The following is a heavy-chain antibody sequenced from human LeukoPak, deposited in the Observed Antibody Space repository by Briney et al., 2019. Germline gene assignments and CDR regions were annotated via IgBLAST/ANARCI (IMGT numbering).Heavy chain of an antibody. D-gene: IGHD6-19*01. CDR3: AKDAYNSGWYPDY. CDR1: GFTFSTYA. V-gene: IGHV3-30*04. CDR2: ISYDGSDK. J-gene: IGHJ4*02. Sequence: GGSLRLSCAASGFTFSTYAMHWVRQAPGKGLDWVAVISYDGSDKYYADSVKGRFTISRDNSKNTLYLQMNSLRAEDTAMYYCAKDAYNSGWYPDYWGQGTLVTVSS.